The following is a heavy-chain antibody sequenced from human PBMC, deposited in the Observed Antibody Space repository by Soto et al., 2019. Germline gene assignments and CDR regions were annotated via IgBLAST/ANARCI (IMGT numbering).Heavy chain of an antibody. J-gene: IGHJ6*02. CDR1: GFSLTTSGMR. CDR2: IDWDDDK. Sequence: SGPTLVNPTQTLTRTCTFSGFSLTTSGMRVSWIRQPPGKAPEWLARIDWDDDKVYSRSLRTRLTISKDTSKNQVVLIMTNMDPVDTATYYCARTRVVSAVNYGMDVWGQGTTVTVSS. D-gene: IGHD2-15*01. V-gene: IGHV2-70*04. CDR3: ARTRVVSAVNYGMDV.